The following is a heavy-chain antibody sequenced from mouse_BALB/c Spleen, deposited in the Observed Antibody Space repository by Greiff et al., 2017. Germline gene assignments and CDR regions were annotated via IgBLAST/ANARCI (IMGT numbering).Heavy chain of an antibody. CDR3: ARAHYYRYPYYFDY. V-gene: IGHV5-6-3*01. CDR2: INSNGGST. CDR1: GFTFSSYG. D-gene: IGHD2-14*01. Sequence: EVMLVESGGGLVQPGGSLKLSCAASGFTFSSYGMSWVRQTPDKRLELVATINSNGGSTYYPDSVKGRFTISRDNAKNTLYLQMSSLKSEDTAMYYCARAHYYRYPYYFDYWGQGTTLTVSS. J-gene: IGHJ2*01.